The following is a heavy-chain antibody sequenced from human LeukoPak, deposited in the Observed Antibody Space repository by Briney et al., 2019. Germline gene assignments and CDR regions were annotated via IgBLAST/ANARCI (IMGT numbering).Heavy chain of an antibody. Sequence: PGGSLRLSCAASGFTFSNCAMSWVRQAPGKGLEWVSGISGTSGTINYAAPVKGRFTISRDNSKNTLYLQMNSLRVDDMAVYYCAKRLGDPRAFDYWGQGTLVTVSS. V-gene: IGHV3-23*01. CDR1: GFTFSNCA. D-gene: IGHD2-21*02. J-gene: IGHJ4*02. CDR3: AKRLGDPRAFDY. CDR2: ISGTSGTI.